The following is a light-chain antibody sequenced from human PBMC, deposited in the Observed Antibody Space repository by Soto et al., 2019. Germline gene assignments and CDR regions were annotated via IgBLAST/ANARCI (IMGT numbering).Light chain of an antibody. CDR3: SSYTSSSTLVV. J-gene: IGLJ2*01. Sequence: QSVLTQPASVSGSPGQSITISCTVTSSDGGGYNYVSWYQQHPGKAPKLMIYDVSNRPSGVSNRFSGSKSGNTASLTISGLQAEDEADYYCSSYTSSSTLVVFGGGTKLTVL. V-gene: IGLV2-14*01. CDR1: SSDGGGYNY. CDR2: DVS.